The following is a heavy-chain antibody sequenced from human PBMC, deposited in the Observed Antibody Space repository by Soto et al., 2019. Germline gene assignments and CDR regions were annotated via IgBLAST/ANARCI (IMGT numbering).Heavy chain of an antibody. CDR2: IGTSGNSA. D-gene: IGHD3-3*01. Sequence: GGSLRLSCAASGFTFASYAMTWVSQAPGKWLEWVSAIGTSGNSAKYADSVKGRFTVSRDNSRNMLYLQMNSLRADDTAVYYCTKDWSAAHWGQGT. J-gene: IGHJ4*02. CDR1: GFTFASYA. V-gene: IGHV3-23*01. CDR3: TKDWSAAH.